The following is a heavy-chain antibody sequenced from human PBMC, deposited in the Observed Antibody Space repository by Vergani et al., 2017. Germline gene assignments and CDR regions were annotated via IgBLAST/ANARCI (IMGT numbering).Heavy chain of an antibody. CDR3: ARDRYYLGSGSYPYFYYYGLDV. CDR2: VSTGTKSQ. Sequence: QLVESGGGWVQPGGSLRLSCVVSGFDFSSYIMNWVRQAPGKGLEWVSLVSTGTKSQSYAESVKGRFTISRDSAKSSLYLQMNSLRAEDTGVYYCARDRYYLGSGSYPYFYYYGLDVWGQGTAVTVSS. D-gene: IGHD3-10*01. CDR1: GFDFSSYI. V-gene: IGHV3-48*01. J-gene: IGHJ6*02.